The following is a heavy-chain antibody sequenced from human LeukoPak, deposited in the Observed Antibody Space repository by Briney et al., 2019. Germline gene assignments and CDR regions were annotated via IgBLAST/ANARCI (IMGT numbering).Heavy chain of an antibody. D-gene: IGHD6-13*01. J-gene: IGHJ4*02. CDR2: IYSGDYDT. CDR3: ARHGSSSWPVDY. CDR1: GYRFTSYW. V-gene: IGHV5-51*01. Sequence: GASLKISCQGSGYRFTSYWIAWVRQMPGKGLELIGMIYSGDYDTRYSQSFQGQVTISADKSISTSYLQWSSLKASDSVMYYCARHGSSSWPVDYWGQGTLVTVSS.